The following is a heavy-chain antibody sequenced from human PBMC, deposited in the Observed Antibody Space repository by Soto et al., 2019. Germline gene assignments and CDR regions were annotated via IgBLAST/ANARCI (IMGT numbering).Heavy chain of an antibody. Sequence: SGCLSLTCAACGGTFSDYDVAGVRQPPGKGLEWIGEINHGGSITYNPSLKSRVTMSIDTSKSQFSLKVTSVIAADTAVYYCRGVREPYGMDVWGQGITVTVSS. D-gene: IGHD1-26*01. CDR2: INHGGSI. CDR1: GGTFSDYD. J-gene: IGHJ6*02. CDR3: RGVREPYGMDV. V-gene: IGHV4-34*08.